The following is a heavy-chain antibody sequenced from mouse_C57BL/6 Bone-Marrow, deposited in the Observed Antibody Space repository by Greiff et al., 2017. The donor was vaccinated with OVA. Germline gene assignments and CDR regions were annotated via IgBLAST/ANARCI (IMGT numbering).Heavy chain of an antibody. CDR3: VTPTVVTTEFAY. Sequence: EVQGVESGGGLVQPKGSLKLSCAASGFSFNTYAMNWVRQAPGKGLEWVARIRSKSNNYATYYADSVKDRFTISRDDSESMLYLQMNNLKTEDTAMYYCVTPTVVTTEFAYWGQGTLVTVSA. CDR1: GFSFNTYA. J-gene: IGHJ3*01. V-gene: IGHV10-1*01. CDR2: IRSKSNNYAT. D-gene: IGHD2-9*01.